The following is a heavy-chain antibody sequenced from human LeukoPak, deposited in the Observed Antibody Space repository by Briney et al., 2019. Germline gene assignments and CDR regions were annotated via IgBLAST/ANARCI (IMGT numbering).Heavy chain of an antibody. CDR2: IYSGGST. J-gene: IGHJ4*02. Sequence: GGSLRLSCAASGFTVSSNYMSWVRQAPGKGLEWVSVIYSGGSTYYADSVKGRFTISRDNSKNTLYPQMNSLRAEDTAVYYCARVLAVAGIYWGQGTLATVSS. CDR1: GFTVSSNY. D-gene: IGHD6-19*01. CDR3: ARVLAVAGIY. V-gene: IGHV3-66*02.